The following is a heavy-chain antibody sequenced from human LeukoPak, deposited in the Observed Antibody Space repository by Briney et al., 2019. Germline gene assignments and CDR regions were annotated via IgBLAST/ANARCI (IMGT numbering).Heavy chain of an antibody. CDR2: IIPIFGTA. CDR3: ARVSDHYDILTGYSDY. J-gene: IGHJ4*02. D-gene: IGHD3-9*01. Sequence: SVKVSCKASGGTFSSYAISWVRQAPGQGLEWMGGIIPIFGTANYAQKFQGRVTITAYESTSTAYTELSSLRSEDTAVYYCARVSDHYDILTGYSDYWGQGTLVTVSS. CDR1: GGTFSSYA. V-gene: IGHV1-69*13.